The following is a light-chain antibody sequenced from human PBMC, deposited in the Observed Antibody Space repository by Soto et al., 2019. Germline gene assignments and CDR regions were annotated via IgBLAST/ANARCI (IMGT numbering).Light chain of an antibody. CDR1: TSNIGTYA. Sequence: QSVLTQSPSASGTPGQRVTISCSGSTSNIGTYAVNWYQQLPGTAPTLLIFRNHQRPSGVPDRFSGSKSGTSASLAISGPQAADEADYYCPAWNDSRRAVVFGGGTKLTVL. CDR2: RNH. CDR3: PAWNDSRRAVV. V-gene: IGLV1-44*01. J-gene: IGLJ2*01.